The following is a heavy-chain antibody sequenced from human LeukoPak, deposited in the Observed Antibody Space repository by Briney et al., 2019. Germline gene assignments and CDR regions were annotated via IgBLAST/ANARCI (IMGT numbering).Heavy chain of an antibody. CDR3: ARQIAAAGTLEYYYYGMDV. V-gene: IGHV5-51*01. Sequence: GESLQISCKGSGYSFTSYWIGWVRQMPGKGLEWMGIIYPGDSDTRYSPSFQGQVTISADKSISTAYLQWSSLKASDTAMYYCARQIAAAGTLEYYYYGMDVWGQGTTVTVSS. J-gene: IGHJ6*02. D-gene: IGHD6-13*01. CDR1: GYSFTSYW. CDR2: IYPGDSDT.